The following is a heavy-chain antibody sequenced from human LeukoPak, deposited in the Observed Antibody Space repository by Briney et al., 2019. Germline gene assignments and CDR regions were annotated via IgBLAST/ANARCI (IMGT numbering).Heavy chain of an antibody. CDR2: ISHDGTNK. CDR1: GFTSTNAG. D-gene: IGHD5-18*01. CDR3: ASEDADTGDF. V-gene: IGHV3-30*01. J-gene: IGHJ4*02. Sequence: GGSLRLSCAASGFTSTNAGIHWVRLAAGKGLEWVSFISHDGTNKYYSDSVDGRFTVSRLNSQNTVFLQMTDLRPDDTATYYCASEDADTGDFWGQGTLVTVSS.